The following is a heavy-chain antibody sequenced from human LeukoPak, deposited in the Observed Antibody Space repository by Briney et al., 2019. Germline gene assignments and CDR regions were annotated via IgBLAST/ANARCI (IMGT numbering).Heavy chain of an antibody. CDR2: INPNDSDT. Sequence: ASVKVSCKASGYTFTDYYMHWVRQAPGQGFEWMGWINPNDSDTYYAQKFQGRVTMTRDTSISTAHMEVSRLRSDDTAVYYCARPNFPYCSVPSCSFDYWGQEPLVTVSS. D-gene: IGHD2-15*01. V-gene: IGHV1-2*02. J-gene: IGHJ4*02. CDR3: ARPNFPYCSVPSCSFDY. CDR1: GYTFTDYY.